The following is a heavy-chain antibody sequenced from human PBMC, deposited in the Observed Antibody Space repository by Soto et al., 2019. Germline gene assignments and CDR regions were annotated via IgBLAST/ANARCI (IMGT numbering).Heavy chain of an antibody. CDR1: GSSFSSYG. CDR2: ISYDGTYK. Sequence: GGSLRLSCAASGSSFSSYGIHRVRQVPGKGLEWVAVISYDGTYKHYADSVKGRFTFSRDNSKNTVYLQMNSLRAEDTAVYYCARVRGYVDYWGQGTLVTVSS. V-gene: IGHV3-30*03. J-gene: IGHJ4*02. CDR3: ARVRGYVDY.